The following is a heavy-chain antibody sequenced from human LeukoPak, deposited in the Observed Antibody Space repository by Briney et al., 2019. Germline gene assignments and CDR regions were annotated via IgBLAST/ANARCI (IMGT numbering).Heavy chain of an antibody. D-gene: IGHD1-20*01. CDR2: IYCSGST. V-gene: IGHV4-61*10. J-gene: IGHJ5*02. Sequence: SETLSLTCTVSGGSISSGSYYWSWIRQPAGKGLEWIGYIYCSGSTNYNPSLKSRVTISVDTSKNQFSLKLSSVTAADTAVNYCARDAVQGTYNWKVFDPWGQGTLVTVSS. CDR3: ARDAVQGTYNWKVFDP. CDR1: GGSISSGSYY.